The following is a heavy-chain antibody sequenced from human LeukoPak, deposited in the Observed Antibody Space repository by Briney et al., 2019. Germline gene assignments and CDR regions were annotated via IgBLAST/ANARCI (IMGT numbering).Heavy chain of an antibody. V-gene: IGHV3-7*01. D-gene: IGHD4-17*01. CDR2: IKQDGSEK. CDR3: ARDTLVYGDSPDAFDI. CDR1: GFIFSSYW. Sequence: GGSLRLSCAASGFIFSSYWMSWVRQAPGKGLEWVANIKQDGSEKYYVDSVKGRFTISRDNAKNSLYLQMNSLRDEDTAVYYCARDTLVYGDSPDAFDIWGQGTMVTVSS. J-gene: IGHJ3*02.